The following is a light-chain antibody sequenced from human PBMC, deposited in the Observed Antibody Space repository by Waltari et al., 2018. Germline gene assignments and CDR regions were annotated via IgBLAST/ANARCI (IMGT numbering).Light chain of an antibody. CDR3: QTWDIATVV. CDR2: VNSDGSH. J-gene: IGLJ2*01. CDR1: SDHSNYA. V-gene: IGLV4-69*01. Sequence: LALTQSPSASASLGASVTVTCTLSSDHSNYAIAWHQQQPQKGPSYLMKVNSDGSHIRGAGISDRFSGSSSGAERYLTISSLQSEDEGDYYCQTWDIATVVFGGGTKLTVL.